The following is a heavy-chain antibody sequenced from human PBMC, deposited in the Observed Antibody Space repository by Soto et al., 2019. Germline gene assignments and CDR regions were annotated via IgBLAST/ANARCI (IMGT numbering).Heavy chain of an antibody. CDR3: ARESEDLTSSFDY. Sequence: GGSLRLSCAASGFTFTRYSMNWVRQAPGKGLEWVSSISSTTNYIYYADSMKGRFTVSRDNAKNSVYLEMNSLSAEDTAVYYCARESEDLTSSFDYWGHGTRFTVSS. CDR2: ISSTTNYI. J-gene: IGHJ4*01. CDR1: GFTFTRYS. V-gene: IGHV3-21*01.